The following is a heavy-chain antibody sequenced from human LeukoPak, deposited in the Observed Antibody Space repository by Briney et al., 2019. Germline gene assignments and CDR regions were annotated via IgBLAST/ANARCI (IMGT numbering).Heavy chain of an antibody. CDR3: ARSPSYCSSTSCYPSRSPHWFDP. CDR2: INHSGST. V-gene: IGHV4-34*01. CDR1: GGSFSGYH. J-gene: IGHJ5*02. D-gene: IGHD2-2*01. Sequence: KPSETLSLTCAVYGGSFSGYHWSWIRQPPGKGLEWIGEINHSGSTNYNPSLKSRVTISVDTSKNQFSLKLSSVTAADTAVYYCARSPSYCSSTSCYPSRSPHWFDPWGQGTLVTVSS.